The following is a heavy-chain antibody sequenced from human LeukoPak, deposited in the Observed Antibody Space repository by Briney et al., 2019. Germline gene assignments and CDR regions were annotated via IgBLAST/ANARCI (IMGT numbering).Heavy chain of an antibody. CDR3: ALARYDILTGYSIFDS. Sequence: SETLSLTCAVYGGSFSGYYWSWIRQPPGKGLEWIGEINHSGSTNYNPSLKSRVTISVDTSKNQFSLKLSSVTAADTAVYYCALARYDILTGYSIFDSWGQGTLVTVSS. D-gene: IGHD3-9*01. J-gene: IGHJ4*02. CDR1: GGSFSGYY. CDR2: INHSGST. V-gene: IGHV4-34*01.